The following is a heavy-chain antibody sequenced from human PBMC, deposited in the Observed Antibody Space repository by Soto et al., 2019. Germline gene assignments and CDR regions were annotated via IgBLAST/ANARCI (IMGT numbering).Heavy chain of an antibody. V-gene: IGHV4-30-4*01. D-gene: IGHD3-3*02. CDR1: GGSISSGDYY. J-gene: IGHJ6*02. CDR3: ASLGNIAFSYVSYYYYYGMDF. Sequence: SETLSLTCTVSGGSISSGDYYWSWIRQPPGKGLEWIGYIYYSGSTYYNPSLKSRVTISVDTSKNQFSLKLSSVTAADTAVYYCASLGNIAFSYVSYYYYYGMDFWGQGSTVTVSS. CDR2: IYYSGST.